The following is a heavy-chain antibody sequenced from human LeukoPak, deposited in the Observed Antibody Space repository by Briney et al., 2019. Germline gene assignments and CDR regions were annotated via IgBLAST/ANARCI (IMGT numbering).Heavy chain of an antibody. V-gene: IGHV3-74*01. Sequence: GGSLRLSCAASGFTFSSYWMHWVRQAPGKGLVWVSRIYSDGSNTIYADSVKGRFTISRDDAKNTLYLQMNSLTAEDTAIYYCTRDSKYVMDVWGQGTTVTVSS. J-gene: IGHJ6*02. CDR1: GFTFSSYW. D-gene: IGHD4-11*01. CDR2: IYSDGSNT. CDR3: TRDSKYVMDV.